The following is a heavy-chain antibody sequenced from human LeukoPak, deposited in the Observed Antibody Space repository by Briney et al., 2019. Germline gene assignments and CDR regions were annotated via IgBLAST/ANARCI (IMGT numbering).Heavy chain of an antibody. V-gene: IGHV4-59*01. D-gene: IGHD3-22*01. Sequence: SETLSLTCTVSGGSIRSYYWSWIRQPPGKGLEWIGYFYYTGGTNYSPSLKSRVTISVDTSKNQFSLKLSSVTAADTAVYYCARTYYYDSSGYYHDNWSQGTLVTVSA. CDR3: ARTYYYDSSGYYHDN. J-gene: IGHJ4*02. CDR2: FYYTGGT. CDR1: GGSIRSYY.